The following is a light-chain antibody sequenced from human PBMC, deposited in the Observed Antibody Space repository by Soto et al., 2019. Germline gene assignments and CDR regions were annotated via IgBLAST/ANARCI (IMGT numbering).Light chain of an antibody. J-gene: IGLJ1*01. CDR2: DVS. Sequence: QSALTQPASVSGSPGQSITISCTGTSSDVGGYDYVSWYQHHPGEVPKLIIYDVSNRPSGISTRFSGSKSGNTASLTISGLQAEDEAEYYCSSYTSSSTYGFGAGSK. CDR3: SSYTSSSTYG. V-gene: IGLV2-14*03. CDR1: SSDVGGYDY.